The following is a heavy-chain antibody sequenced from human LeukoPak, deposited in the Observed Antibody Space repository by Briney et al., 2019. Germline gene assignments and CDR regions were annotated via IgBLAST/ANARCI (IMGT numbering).Heavy chain of an antibody. CDR2: ITSTSGYI. D-gene: IGHD1-26*01. V-gene: IGHV3-21*06. J-gene: IGHJ4*02. Sequence: GGSLRLSCAASGFAFSTYSMNWVRQGQGKGLEWVSSITSTSGYIYYAESVKGRFSISRDNAKNLLYLQMNSLRAEDTAVYYCARVGGGSHYFDYWGQGTLATVSS. CDR3: ARVGGGSHYFDY. CDR1: GFAFSTYS.